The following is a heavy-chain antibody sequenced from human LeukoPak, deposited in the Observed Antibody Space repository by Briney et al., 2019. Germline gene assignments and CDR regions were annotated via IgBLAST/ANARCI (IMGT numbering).Heavy chain of an antibody. CDR2: ITVSGGTT. V-gene: IGHV3-23*01. J-gene: IGHJ3*02. Sequence: GSLRLSCAASGLTFSNYAMTWVRQAPGKGLEWVSSITVSGGTTYYADSVKGRFSISRDNSRNTLFLHMNSLRADDTAVYYCSKDPNGDYVGAFDMWGPGTMVTVSS. CDR1: GLTFSNYA. CDR3: SKDPNGDYVGAFDM. D-gene: IGHD4-17*01.